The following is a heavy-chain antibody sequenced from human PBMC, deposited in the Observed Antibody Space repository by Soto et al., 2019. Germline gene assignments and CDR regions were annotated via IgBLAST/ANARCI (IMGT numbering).Heavy chain of an antibody. D-gene: IGHD6-19*01. V-gene: IGHV3-30*02. CDR1: GFTFSSYG. CDR3: AKERSSGWYWTHYYGMDV. Sequence: PGESLKISCAASGFTFSSYGMHWVRQAPGKGLEWVAVIWYDGSNKYYADSVKGRFTISRDNSKNTLYLQMNSLRAEDTAVYYCAKERSSGWYWTHYYGMDVWGQGTTVTVSS. J-gene: IGHJ6*02. CDR2: IWYDGSNK.